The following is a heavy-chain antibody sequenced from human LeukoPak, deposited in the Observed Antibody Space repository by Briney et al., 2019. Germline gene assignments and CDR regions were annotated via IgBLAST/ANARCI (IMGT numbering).Heavy chain of an antibody. CDR3: ARLREIPVFGVVTKSTSYFDY. CDR1: GFTFSDYW. CDR2: ILNDGSAT. V-gene: IGHV3-74*01. D-gene: IGHD3-3*01. J-gene: IGHJ4*02. Sequence: PGGSLRLSCAASGFTFSDYWMHWVRQVPGKGLVWVARILNDGSATTYADFVKGRFTIPRDNAKNSLYLQMNSLRAEDTAVYYCARLREIPVFGVVTKSTSYFDYWGQGTLVTVSS.